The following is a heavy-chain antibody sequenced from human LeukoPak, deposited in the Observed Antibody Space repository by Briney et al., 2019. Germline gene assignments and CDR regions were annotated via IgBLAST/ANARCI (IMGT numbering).Heavy chain of an antibody. V-gene: IGHV3-74*01. CDR3: ASSGPYGYFDF. CDR2: INSDRSHI. D-gene: IGHD3-10*01. Sequence: GGSLRLSCAASGFTFSTYWMHWVRQVPGKGLMWISRINSDRSHIAYADSVRGRFTISRDNAKNTLFLQMSSLRVEDTAMYYCASSGPYGYFDFWGQRALVSVSS. J-gene: IGHJ4*02. CDR1: GFTFSTYW.